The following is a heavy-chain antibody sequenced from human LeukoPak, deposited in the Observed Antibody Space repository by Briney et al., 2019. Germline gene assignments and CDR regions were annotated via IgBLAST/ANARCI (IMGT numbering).Heavy chain of an antibody. CDR2: INPNSGGT. J-gene: IGHJ4*02. Sequence: ASVKVSCKASGYTFTGYYMHWVRQAPGQGLEWMGPINPNSGGTNYAQKFQGRVTMTRDTSISTAYMELSRLRSDDTAVYYCARDPSPAPNFGYWGQGNLVTVPS. CDR1: GYTFTGYY. CDR3: ARDPSPAPNFGY. V-gene: IGHV1-2*06.